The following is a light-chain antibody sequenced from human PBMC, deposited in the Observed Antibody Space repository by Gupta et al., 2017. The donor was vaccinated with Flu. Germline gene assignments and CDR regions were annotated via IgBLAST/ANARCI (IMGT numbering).Light chain of an antibody. CDR2: SAS. J-gene: IGKJ5*01. Sequence: IVMTQSPGTLSVSPGERATLFCRASQSIGNKLAWYQHKPGQAPRLLIYSASTRATDVPDRFSGSGSGTDFTLTISSLQSEDLAIYYCQQFTNWPSSITFGQGTRLEI. V-gene: IGKV3-15*01. CDR3: QQFTNWPSSIT. CDR1: QSIGNK.